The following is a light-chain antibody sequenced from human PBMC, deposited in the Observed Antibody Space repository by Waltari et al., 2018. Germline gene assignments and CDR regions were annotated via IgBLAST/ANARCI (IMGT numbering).Light chain of an antibody. Sequence: SYELTQPLSVSVALGQTARISCGGNNIGSKNVHWYQKKSGQAPVLVIYRNNNRPSGIPGRFSGSNSGNTATLTISRAQGGDEADYYCQVWDSSIFYVFATGTKVTVL. CDR3: QVWDSSIFYV. CDR1: NIGSKN. J-gene: IGLJ1*01. V-gene: IGLV3-9*01. CDR2: RNN.